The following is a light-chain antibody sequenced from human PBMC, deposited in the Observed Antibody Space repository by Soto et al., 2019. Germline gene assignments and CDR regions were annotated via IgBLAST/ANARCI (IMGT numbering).Light chain of an antibody. V-gene: IGKV3-20*01. Sequence: EVVLTQSPGTLSLSPGERATLSCRASQSVSNTYVAWYQHIPGQTPRLLIYGASNRATGIPDRFSGSGSGTDFTLTISRLEPEDFAVYYCQQHDNSPGMFGQGTK. J-gene: IGKJ1*01. CDR2: GAS. CDR3: QQHDNSPGM. CDR1: QSVSNTY.